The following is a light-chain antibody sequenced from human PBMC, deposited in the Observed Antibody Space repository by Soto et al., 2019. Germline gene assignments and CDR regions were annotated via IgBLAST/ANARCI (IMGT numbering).Light chain of an antibody. Sequence: EMVLTQSPGTLSLSPGERATLSCRASQSLSSFFAWYQQRPGQPPRLLIYATSTRATGIPDRFIGGGSGRDFTLTISRLAPDDSAVYYCQDYGTSPYTFGQGTKLDIK. CDR3: QDYGTSPYT. V-gene: IGKV3-20*01. CDR1: QSLSSF. J-gene: IGKJ2*01. CDR2: ATS.